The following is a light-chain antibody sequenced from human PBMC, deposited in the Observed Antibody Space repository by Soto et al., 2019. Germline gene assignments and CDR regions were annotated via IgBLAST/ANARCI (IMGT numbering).Light chain of an antibody. CDR1: QGISSY. CDR3: QQLNSYPYT. J-gene: IGKJ2*01. CDR2: AAS. Sequence: IKLTQSTSSLSASVGDRVTITCRASQGISSYLAWYQQKPGQAPKLLIYAASTLQSGVPSRFSGSGSGTEFTLNISRMQPADFATYYCQQLNSYPYTFGKVSKLEI. V-gene: IGKV1-9*01.